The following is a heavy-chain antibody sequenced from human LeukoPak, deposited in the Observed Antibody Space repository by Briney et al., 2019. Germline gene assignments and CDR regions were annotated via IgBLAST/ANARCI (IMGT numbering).Heavy chain of an antibody. J-gene: IGHJ4*02. Sequence: GASVKVSCKASGYTFASYDISWVRQAPRQGLECMGWISAYNGNTNYAQKFQGRVTMTTDTSTSTAYMELRSLRSDDTAVYYCARVPGYSSGWYPIDYWGQGTLVTVSS. D-gene: IGHD6-19*01. CDR3: ARVPGYSSGWYPIDY. CDR2: ISAYNGNT. CDR1: GYTFASYD. V-gene: IGHV1-18*01.